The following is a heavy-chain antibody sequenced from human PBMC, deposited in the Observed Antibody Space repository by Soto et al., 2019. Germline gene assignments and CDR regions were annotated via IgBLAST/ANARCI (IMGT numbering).Heavy chain of an antibody. J-gene: IGHJ3*02. CDR2: IIPILGIA. Sequence: QVQLVQSGAEVKKPGSSVKVSCKASGGTFSSYTISWVRQAPGQGLEWMGRIIPILGIANYAQKFQGRVTITADKSTSTAYMELSSLRSEDTAVYYCATKGVEMVYASPSYAFDIWGHGTMVTVSS. V-gene: IGHV1-69*02. D-gene: IGHD2-8*01. CDR3: ATKGVEMVYASPSYAFDI. CDR1: GGTFSSYT.